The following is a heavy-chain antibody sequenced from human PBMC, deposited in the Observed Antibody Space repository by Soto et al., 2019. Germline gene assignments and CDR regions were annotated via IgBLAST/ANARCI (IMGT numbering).Heavy chain of an antibody. D-gene: IGHD3-3*01. V-gene: IGHV3-11*06. CDR3: ARPRGDFWSGYHLGYGMDV. CDR1: GFTFSDYY. J-gene: IGHJ6*02. Sequence: GGSLRLSCAASGFTFSDYYMSWIRQAPGKGLEWVSYISSSSSYTNYADSVKGRFTISRDNAKNSLYLQMNSLRAEDTAVYYCARPRGDFWSGYHLGYGMDVWGQGTTVTVSS. CDR2: ISSSSSYT.